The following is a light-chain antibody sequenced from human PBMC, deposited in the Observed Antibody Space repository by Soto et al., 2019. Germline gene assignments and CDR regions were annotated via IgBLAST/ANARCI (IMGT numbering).Light chain of an antibody. Sequence: DIEMTRSPSIMYESVGDRVPINCWASQSISSWLAWYQQKPGKAPKLLIYKASSLESGVPSRFSGSGSGTEFTLTISSLQPDDLATYYGQQYNSYWSFGQGITV. J-gene: IGKJ1*01. CDR1: QSISSW. CDR3: QQYNSYWS. V-gene: IGKV1-5*03. CDR2: KAS.